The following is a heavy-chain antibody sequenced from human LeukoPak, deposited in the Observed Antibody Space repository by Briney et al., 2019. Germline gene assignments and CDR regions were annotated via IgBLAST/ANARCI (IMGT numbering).Heavy chain of an antibody. CDR1: GFTFSSYN. J-gene: IGHJ4*02. Sequence: GGSLRLSCAASGFTFSSYNMNWVRQAPGKGPEWVSSISSSSSYKNYADSVKGRFTISRDNAKNSLYLQMNSLRAEDTAVYYCARDHYFDSSGYLFYWGQGTLVTVSS. V-gene: IGHV3-21*01. D-gene: IGHD3-22*01. CDR2: ISSSSSYK. CDR3: ARDHYFDSSGYLFY.